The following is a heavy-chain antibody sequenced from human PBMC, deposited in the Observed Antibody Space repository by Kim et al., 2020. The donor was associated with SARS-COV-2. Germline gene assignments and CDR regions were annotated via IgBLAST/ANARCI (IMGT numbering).Heavy chain of an antibody. V-gene: IGHV4-61*01. CDR2: IYYSGST. D-gene: IGHD3-22*01. CDR3: ARGGYYDSSGYNDY. Sequence: SETLSLTCTVSGGSVSSGSYYWSWIRQPPGKGLEWIGYIYYSGSTNYNPSLKSRVTISVDTSKNQFSLKLSSVTAADTAVYYCARGGYYDSSGYNDYWG. CDR1: GGSVSSGSYY. J-gene: IGHJ4*01.